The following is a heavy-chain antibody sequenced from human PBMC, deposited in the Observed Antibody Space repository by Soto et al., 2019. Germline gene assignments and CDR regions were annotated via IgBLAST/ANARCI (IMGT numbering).Heavy chain of an antibody. Sequence: SETLSLTCIVSGGSMSKFYWIWIRKTAGKGLEWMGRVYATGTSDYNPSLRSRIAMSVDISKKTFSLRLRSVTAADTGVYYCVRDGSKTLRDCFDPWGQGILVTVSS. CDR1: GGSMSKFY. CDR2: VYATGTS. D-gene: IGHD4-17*01. J-gene: IGHJ5*02. V-gene: IGHV4-4*07. CDR3: VRDGSKTLRDCFDP.